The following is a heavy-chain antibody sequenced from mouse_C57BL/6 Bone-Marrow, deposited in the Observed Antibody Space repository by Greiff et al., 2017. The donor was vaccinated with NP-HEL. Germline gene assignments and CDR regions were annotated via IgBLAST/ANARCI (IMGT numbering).Heavy chain of an antibody. V-gene: IGHV1-81*01. CDR1: GYTFTSYG. J-gene: IGHJ2*01. CDR3: ATMVTTKVYFDY. Sequence: LVESGAELARPGASVKLSCKASGYTFTSYGISWVKQRTGQGLEWIGEIYPRSGNTYYNEKFKGKATLTADKSSSTAYMELRSLTSEDSAVYFCATMVTTKVYFDYWGQGTTLTVSS. CDR2: IYPRSGNT. D-gene: IGHD2-2*01.